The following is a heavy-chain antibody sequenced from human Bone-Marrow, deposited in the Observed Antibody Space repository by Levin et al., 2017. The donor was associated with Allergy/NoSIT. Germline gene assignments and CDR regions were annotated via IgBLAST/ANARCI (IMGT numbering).Heavy chain of an antibody. CDR3: ARGNSGSYSRGLWN. D-gene: IGHD1-26*01. CDR2: IKQDGSEK. J-gene: IGHJ4*02. V-gene: IGHV3-7*04. Sequence: LPGGSLRLSCAASGFTFSNYWMSWVRQAPGKGLEWVANIKQDGSEKYYVDSLKGRFTISRDSAKDSLYLQMNSLRAEDTAVYYCARGNSGSYSRGLWNWGQGTLVTVSS. CDR1: GFTFSNYW.